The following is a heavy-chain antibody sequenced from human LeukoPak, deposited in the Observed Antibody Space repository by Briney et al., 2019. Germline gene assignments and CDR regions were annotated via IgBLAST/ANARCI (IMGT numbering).Heavy chain of an antibody. V-gene: IGHV3-30*03. Sequence: GGSLRLSCAASGFTFSSYNMNWVRQAPGKGPEWVAVISYDGSNKYYADSVKGRFTISRDNSKNTLYLQMNSLRAEDTAVYYCARVNSGSYDYWGQGTLVTVSS. CDR1: GFTFSSYN. J-gene: IGHJ4*02. D-gene: IGHD1-26*01. CDR3: ARVNSGSYDY. CDR2: ISYDGSNK.